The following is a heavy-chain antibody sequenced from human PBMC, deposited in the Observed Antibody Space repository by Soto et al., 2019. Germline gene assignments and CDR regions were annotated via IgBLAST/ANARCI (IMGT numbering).Heavy chain of an antibody. D-gene: IGHD3-22*01. CDR1: GFTFSSYA. CDR2: ISGSGGST. CDR3: EKDGYYYDSSGSIDY. J-gene: IGHJ4*02. Sequence: GGSLRLSCAASGFTFSSYAMSWVRQAPGKGLEWVSAISGSGGSTYYADSVKGRFTISRDNSKNTLYLQMNSLRAEDTAVYYCEKDGYYYDSSGSIDYWGQGTLVTVSS. V-gene: IGHV3-23*01.